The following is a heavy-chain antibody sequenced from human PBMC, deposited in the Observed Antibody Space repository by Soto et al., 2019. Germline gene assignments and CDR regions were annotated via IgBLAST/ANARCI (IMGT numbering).Heavy chain of an antibody. CDR3: TTEKPDSSGWYSQDYYYYMDV. CDR2: IKSKTDGGTT. D-gene: IGHD6-19*01. V-gene: IGHV3-15*01. Sequence: EVQLVESGGGLVKPGGSLRLSCAASGFTFSNAWMSWVRQAPGKGLEWVGRIKSKTDGGTTDYAAPVKGRFTISRDDSKNTLYLKMNSLKTEDTAVYYCTTEKPDSSGWYSQDYYYYMDVWGKGTTVTVSS. J-gene: IGHJ6*03. CDR1: GFTFSNAW.